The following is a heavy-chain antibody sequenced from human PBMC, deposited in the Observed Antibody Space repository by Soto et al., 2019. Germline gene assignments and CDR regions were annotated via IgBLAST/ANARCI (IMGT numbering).Heavy chain of an antibody. J-gene: IGHJ4*02. Sequence: EVLLVESGGGLVQPGGSLRLSCAASGFTFSSYWMYWVRQAPGKGLVWLSRINGGGSYTSYADSVKGRFTISRDNAKNTLYLQMHSLRAEDTALYYCARAFDYLTPTAYCGQGTVVTVSS. V-gene: IGHV3-74*01. CDR1: GFTFSSYW. CDR2: INGGGSYT. CDR3: ARAFDYLTPTAY. D-gene: IGHD2-21*02.